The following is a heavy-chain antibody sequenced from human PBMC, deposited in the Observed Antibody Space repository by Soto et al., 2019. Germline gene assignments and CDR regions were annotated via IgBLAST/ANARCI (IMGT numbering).Heavy chain of an antibody. D-gene: IGHD3-16*01. Sequence: PSETLSLTCIVSGDAITNNFWTWFRQSPGKGLEWIGLIHYSGNTNYAPSLKSRVTLSTDTSKNHFSLKLTSVTAADTAVYYCARGRDDSADRHLGHLFDSWGQGTLVTVSS. J-gene: IGHJ4*02. CDR3: ARGRDDSADRHLGHLFDS. CDR2: IHYSGNT. CDR1: GDAITNNF. V-gene: IGHV4-59*01.